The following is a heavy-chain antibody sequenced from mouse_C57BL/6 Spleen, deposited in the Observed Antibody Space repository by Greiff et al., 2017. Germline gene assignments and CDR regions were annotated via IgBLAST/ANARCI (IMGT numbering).Heavy chain of an antibody. J-gene: IGHJ4*01. Sequence: EVQLQQSGAELVRPGASVSLSCTASGFNIKDDYMHWVKQRPEQGLEWIGWIDPENGDTEYASKFPGTATITADTSSNTAYLQLSSLTSEDTAVNYCTEQLRLRRYYAMDDWGQGTSVTVSS. V-gene: IGHV14-4*01. CDR1: GFNIKDDY. CDR3: TEQLRLRRYYAMDD. D-gene: IGHD3-2*02. CDR2: IDPENGDT.